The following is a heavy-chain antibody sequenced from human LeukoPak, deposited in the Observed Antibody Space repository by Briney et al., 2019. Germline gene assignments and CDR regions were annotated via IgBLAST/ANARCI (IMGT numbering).Heavy chain of an antibody. CDR3: ASLLTYLEY. CDR1: GGSISTYY. Sequence: PSETLSLTCTVSGGSISTYYWSWIRQPPGKGLEWIGYIYYSGSTNSNPSLKSRVTISVDTSKNQFSLRLTSVTAADTAVYYCASLLTYLEYWGQGTLVTVSS. J-gene: IGHJ4*02. CDR2: IYYSGST. V-gene: IGHV4-59*01.